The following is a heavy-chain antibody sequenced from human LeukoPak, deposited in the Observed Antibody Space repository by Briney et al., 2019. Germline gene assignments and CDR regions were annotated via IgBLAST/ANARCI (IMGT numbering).Heavy chain of an antibody. J-gene: IGHJ4*02. CDR1: GFTFSSYW. CDR2: IKQDGSEK. V-gene: IGHV3-7*03. CDR3: ARYSSGYYAHFDY. Sequence: GGSLRLSCAASGFTFSSYWMSWVRQAPGKGLEWVANIKQDGSEKYYVDSVKGRFTISRDNAKNSLYLQMNSLRAEDTAVYYCARYSSGYYAHFDYWGQGTLVTVSS. D-gene: IGHD3-22*01.